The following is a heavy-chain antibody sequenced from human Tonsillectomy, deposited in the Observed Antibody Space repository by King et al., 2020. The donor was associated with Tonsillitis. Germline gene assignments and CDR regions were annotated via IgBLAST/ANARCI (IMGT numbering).Heavy chain of an antibody. CDR2: ISGVGDGT. CDR3: AKLREYHDFWSGQNYFDY. V-gene: IGHV3-23*04. J-gene: IGHJ4*02. CDR1: GFTFSSYA. D-gene: IGHD3-3*01. Sequence: VQLVESGGGWVQPGGSLRLSCAASGFTFSSYAMSWVRQAPGKGLEWVSGISGVGDGTYYADSVKGRFTISRDNSKNTLYLQMNSLRAEDTAVYYCAKLREYHDFWSGQNYFDYWGQGTLVTVSS.